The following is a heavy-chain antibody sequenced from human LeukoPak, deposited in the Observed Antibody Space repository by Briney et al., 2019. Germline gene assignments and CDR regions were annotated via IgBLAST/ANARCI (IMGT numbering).Heavy chain of an antibody. CDR2: ISSSSSYI. D-gene: IGHD5-12*01. J-gene: IGHJ4*02. V-gene: IGHV3-21*01. Sequence: TGGSLRLSCAASGFTFSSYSMNWVRQAPGKGLEWVSSISSSSSYIYYADSVKGRFTISRDNAKNSLYLQMNSLRAEDTAVYYCARELGRYDPMDYWGQGTLVTVSS. CDR3: ARELGRYDPMDY. CDR1: GFTFSSYS.